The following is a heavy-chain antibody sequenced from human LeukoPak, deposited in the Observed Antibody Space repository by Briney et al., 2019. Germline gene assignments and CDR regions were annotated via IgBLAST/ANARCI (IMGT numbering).Heavy chain of an antibody. D-gene: IGHD2-15*01. J-gene: IGHJ4*02. CDR3: ASYCSGGSCYGDY. CDR1: GGSISSSSYY. CDR2: IYYSGST. Sequence: SETLSLTCTVSGGSISSSSYYWGWIRQPPGKGLEWIGYIYYSGSTYYNPSLKSRVTISVDTSKNQFSLKLSSVTAADTAVYYCASYCSGGSCYGDYWGQGTLVTVSS. V-gene: IGHV4-30-4*08.